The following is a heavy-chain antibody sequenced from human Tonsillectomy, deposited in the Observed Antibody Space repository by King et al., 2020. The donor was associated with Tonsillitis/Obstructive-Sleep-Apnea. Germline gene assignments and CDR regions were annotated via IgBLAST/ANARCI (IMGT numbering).Heavy chain of an antibody. D-gene: IGHD3-3*01. CDR2: IYHSGST. CDR3: ARSTIFGVVITPLYFDY. Sequence: VQLQQWCAGLLKPSETLSRTFAVYCGFFSGHYCSWISQPSGEGVEWIVEIYHSGSTNSNPSLKSRVTMSVDTAKNHFSLNLNSVTAADTAVYYCARSTIFGVVITPLYFDYWGQGTLVTVSS. CDR1: CGFFSGHY. V-gene: IGHV4-34*01. J-gene: IGHJ4*02.